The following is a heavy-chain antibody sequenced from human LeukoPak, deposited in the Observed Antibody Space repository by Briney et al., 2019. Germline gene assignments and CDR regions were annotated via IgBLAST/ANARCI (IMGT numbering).Heavy chain of an antibody. CDR1: GGSVSSGSYY. Sequence: SETLSLTCTVSGGSVSSGSYYWSWIRQPPGKGLEWIGYIYYSGSTNYNPSLKSRVTISVDTSKNQFSLKLSSVTAADTAVYYCARGGGSSSGGGVDYWGQGTLVTVSS. CDR2: IYYSGST. V-gene: IGHV4-61*01. CDR3: ARGGGSSSGGGVDY. D-gene: IGHD6-6*01. J-gene: IGHJ4*02.